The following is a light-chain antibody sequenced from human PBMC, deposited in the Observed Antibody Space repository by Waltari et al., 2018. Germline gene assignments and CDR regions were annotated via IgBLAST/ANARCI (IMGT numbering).Light chain of an antibody. CDR2: EVT. V-gene: IGLV2-8*01. CDR3: SSFAGRWV. J-gene: IGLJ3*02. Sequence: QCSLTLPPSAPGSPGQAVASSCTGTSGDFGNDDFVSWYQQHPGKAPKVIIYEVTKRSSGVPARFSGSKSGNTASLTVSGLQAEDEADYYCSSFAGRWVFGGGTKLTVL. CDR1: SGDFGNDDF.